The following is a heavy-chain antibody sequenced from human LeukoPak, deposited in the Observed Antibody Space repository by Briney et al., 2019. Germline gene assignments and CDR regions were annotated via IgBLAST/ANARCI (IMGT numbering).Heavy chain of an antibody. J-gene: IGHJ5*02. CDR1: GGSFSGYY. D-gene: IGHD4-23*01. Sequence: PSETLSLTCAVYGGSFSGYYWSWIRQPPGKGLEWIGEINHSGSTNYNPSLKSRVTISVDTSKNQFSLKLSSVTAADTAVYYCARDRWNWFDPWGQGTLVTVSS. V-gene: IGHV4-34*01. CDR2: INHSGST. CDR3: ARDRWNWFDP.